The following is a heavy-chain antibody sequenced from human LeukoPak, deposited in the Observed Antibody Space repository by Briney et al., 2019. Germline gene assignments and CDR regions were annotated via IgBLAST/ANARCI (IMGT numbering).Heavy chain of an antibody. CDR3: AREKVAGTGWFDP. D-gene: IGHD6-19*01. J-gene: IGHJ5*02. V-gene: IGHV1-8*01. CDR2: MNPNSGNT. CDR1: GYTFTSYD. Sequence: ASVKVSCKASGYTFTSYDINWVRQATGQGLEWMGWMNPNSGNTGYAQKLQGRVTMTTDTSTSTAYMELRSLRSDDTAVYYCAREKVAGTGWFDPWGQGTLVTVSS.